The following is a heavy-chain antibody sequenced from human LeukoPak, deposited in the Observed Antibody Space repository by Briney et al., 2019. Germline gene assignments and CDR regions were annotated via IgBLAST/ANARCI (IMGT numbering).Heavy chain of an antibody. CDR2: ISSSGSTI. J-gene: IGHJ4*02. Sequence: GGSLRLSCAASGFTFSDFYMSWIRQAPGKGLEWVSYISSSGSTIYYADSVKGRFTISRDNSKNTLYLQMNSLRAEDTAVYYCARERDTSGYYLRYWGQGTLVTVSS. CDR3: ARERDTSGYYLRY. CDR1: GFTFSDFY. V-gene: IGHV3-11*01. D-gene: IGHD3-22*01.